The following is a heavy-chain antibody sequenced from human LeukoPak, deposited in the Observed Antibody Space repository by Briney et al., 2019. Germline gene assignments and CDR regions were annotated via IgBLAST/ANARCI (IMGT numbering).Heavy chain of an antibody. D-gene: IGHD1-26*01. V-gene: IGHV1-2*02. CDR3: ARPRSYPRSYDAFDI. CDR1: GYTFNNYG. CDR2: INPNSGGT. J-gene: IGHJ3*02. Sequence: GASVKVSCKASGYTFNNYGISWVRQAPGQGLEWMGWINPNSGGTNYAQKFQGRVTMTRDTSISTAYMELSRLRSDDTAVYYCARPRSYPRSYDAFDIWGQGTMVTVSS.